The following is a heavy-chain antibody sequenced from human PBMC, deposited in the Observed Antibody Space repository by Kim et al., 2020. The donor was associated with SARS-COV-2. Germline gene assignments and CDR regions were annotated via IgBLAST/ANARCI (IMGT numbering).Heavy chain of an antibody. CDR1: GGSISSGGYY. CDR3: ARGYSYGNWFDP. D-gene: IGHD5-18*01. CDR2: IYYSGST. J-gene: IGHJ5*02. Sequence: SETLSLTCTVSGGSISSGGYYWSWIRQHPGKGLEWIGYIYYSGSTYYNPSLKSRVTISVDTSKNQFSLKLSSVTAADTAVYYCARGYSYGNWFDPWGQGTLVTVSS. V-gene: IGHV4-31*03.